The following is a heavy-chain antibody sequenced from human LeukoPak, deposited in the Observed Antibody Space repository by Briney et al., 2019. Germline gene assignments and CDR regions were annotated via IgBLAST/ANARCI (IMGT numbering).Heavy chain of an antibody. D-gene: IGHD3-22*01. V-gene: IGHV3-23*01. CDR2: ISGSGGSI. CDR3: AKYLLALRMLVVLFLFDP. CDR1: GFTFSSYG. Sequence: GGSLRLSCAASGFTFSSYGMIWVRQAPGKGLEWVSAISGSGGSIYYADSVKGRFTISRDNAKNTLYLQMHSLSAEHTAVYYCAKYLLALRMLVVLFLFDPWGQGTLVTVSS. J-gene: IGHJ5*02.